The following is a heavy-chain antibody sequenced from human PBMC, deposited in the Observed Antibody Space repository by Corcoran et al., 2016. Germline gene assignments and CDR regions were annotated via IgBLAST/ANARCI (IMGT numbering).Heavy chain of an antibody. J-gene: IGHJ6*02. CDR3: AREGNSSCWDRPYYYYGMDV. Sequence: QVQMVESGGGVVQPGRSLRLYCAASGFHFSSYGMPWVRQTTGKGLEWVAVIWYDGSNNYYADSVKGRFNISRAKSKNTLYPQMKSLRAEDTAVYYCAREGNSSCWDRPYYYYGMDVWGQGTTVTVSS. D-gene: IGHD6-19*01. V-gene: IGHV3-33*01. CDR2: IWYDGSNN. CDR1: GFHFSSYG.